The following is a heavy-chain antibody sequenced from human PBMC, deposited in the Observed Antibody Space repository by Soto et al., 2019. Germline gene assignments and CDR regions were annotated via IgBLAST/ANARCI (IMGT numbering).Heavy chain of an antibody. CDR1: GFTFDDYT. Sequence: GESLSLSCAAAGFTFDDYTMHWVRQAPGKGLEWVSLITWDGGITYYADSVKGRFTVSRDNSKNSLYLQMNSLRTEDTALYYCTKDGSVRSGIYWGYYYYGMDVWGQGTTVTVSS. CDR3: TKDGSVRSGIYWGYYYYGMDV. V-gene: IGHV3-43*01. J-gene: IGHJ6*02. CDR2: ITWDGGIT. D-gene: IGHD1-26*01.